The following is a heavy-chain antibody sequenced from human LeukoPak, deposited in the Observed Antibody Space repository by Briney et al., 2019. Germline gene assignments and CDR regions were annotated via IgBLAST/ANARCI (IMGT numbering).Heavy chain of an antibody. CDR2: IDSTDTI. V-gene: IGHV3-48*03. CDR3: ARVLYDYVWGSYRYDSWFDP. J-gene: IGHJ5*02. Sequence: GGSLRLSCAASGFTFSSYEMNWVRQAPGKGLQWISHIDSTDTIHYADSVKGRFTISRDNAKNSLYLQMNSLRAEDTAVYYCARVLYDYVWGSYRYDSWFDPWGQGTLVTVSS. D-gene: IGHD3-16*02. CDR1: GFTFSSYE.